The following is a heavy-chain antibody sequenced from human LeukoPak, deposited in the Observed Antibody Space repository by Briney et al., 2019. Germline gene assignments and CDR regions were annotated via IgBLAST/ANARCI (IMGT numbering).Heavy chain of an antibody. J-gene: IGHJ1*01. D-gene: IGHD3-22*01. V-gene: IGHV3-74*01. CDR2: INSDGSST. Sequence: PGGSLRLSCAASGFTFSSYWMHWVRQARGKGLGGVSGINSDGSSTIYADSVKGRFTISRDNAKNTLYLQMNSLSAADTAVYYCARAGPYYYDSSGYYYSEYFQHWGQGTLVTVSS. CDR3: ARAGPYYYDSSGYYYSEYFQH. CDR1: GFTFSSYW.